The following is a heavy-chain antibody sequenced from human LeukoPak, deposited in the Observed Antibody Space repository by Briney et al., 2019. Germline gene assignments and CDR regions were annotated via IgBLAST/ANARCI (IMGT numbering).Heavy chain of an antibody. CDR3: ARVPHPDNWFDP. V-gene: IGHV1-69*13. CDR2: IIPIIGTA. Sequence: GASVKVSCKASGGTFSSYAISWVRQAPGQGLEWMGGIIPIIGTANYAQKFQGRVTITADESTSTAYMELSSLRSEDTAVYYCARVPHPDNWFDPWGQGTLVTVSS. J-gene: IGHJ5*02. CDR1: GGTFSSYA.